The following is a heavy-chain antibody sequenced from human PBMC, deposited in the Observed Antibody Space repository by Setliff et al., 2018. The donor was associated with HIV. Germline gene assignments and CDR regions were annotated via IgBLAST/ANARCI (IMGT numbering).Heavy chain of an antibody. CDR3: ARAGDYYDSRNYLTRGPTAFDI. J-gene: IGHJ3*02. Sequence: SETLSLTCTVSRGSISRHYWTWVRQPPGKGLEWIGYISHSGKTDYNSSLKNRVTLSVDTSNHQFSLKMTSVTAADTAVYYCARAGDYYDSRNYLTRGPTAFDIWGQGTMVTV. CDR2: ISHSGKT. D-gene: IGHD3-22*01. V-gene: IGHV4-59*11. CDR1: RGSISRHY.